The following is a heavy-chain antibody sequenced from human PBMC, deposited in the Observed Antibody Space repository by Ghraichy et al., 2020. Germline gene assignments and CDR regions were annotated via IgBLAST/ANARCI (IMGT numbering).Heavy chain of an antibody. CDR1: GGSISSSSYY. CDR3: AFQREPDSSGYHGRDY. Sequence: SETLSLTCTVSGGSISSSSYYWGWIRQPPGKGLEWIGSIYYSGSTYYNPSLKSRVTISVDTSKNQFSLKLSSVTAADTAVYYCAFQREPDSSGYHGRDYWGQGTLVTVSS. CDR2: IYYSGST. J-gene: IGHJ4*02. V-gene: IGHV4-39*01. D-gene: IGHD3-22*01.